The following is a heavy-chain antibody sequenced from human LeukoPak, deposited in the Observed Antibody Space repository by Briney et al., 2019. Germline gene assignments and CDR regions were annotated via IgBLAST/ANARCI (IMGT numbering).Heavy chain of an antibody. Sequence: PSETLSLTCAVYGGSFSGYYWSWIRQPPGKGPEWIGEINHSGSTNYNPSLKSRVTISVDTSKNQFSLKLSSVTAADTAVYYCARRRIRLWNTRPNYFDYWGQGTLVTVSS. CDR1: GGSFSGYY. CDR3: ARRRIRLWNTRPNYFDY. V-gene: IGHV4-34*01. J-gene: IGHJ4*02. CDR2: INHSGST. D-gene: IGHD5-18*01.